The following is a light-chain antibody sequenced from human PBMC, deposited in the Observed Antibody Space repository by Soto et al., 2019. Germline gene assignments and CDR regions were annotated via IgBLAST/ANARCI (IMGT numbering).Light chain of an antibody. V-gene: IGLV2-8*01. J-gene: IGLJ3*02. CDR3: QSYDNSLSGSWV. CDR1: PSDVGGSNS. CDR2: DVN. Sequence: QSVLTQPPSASGSPGQSVTISCTGTPSDVGGSNSVSWYQQHPGKAPNLMIYDVNKRPSGVPDRFSGSKSGNTASLTVSGLQAADEAHYYCQSYDNSLSGSWVFGGGTKLTVL.